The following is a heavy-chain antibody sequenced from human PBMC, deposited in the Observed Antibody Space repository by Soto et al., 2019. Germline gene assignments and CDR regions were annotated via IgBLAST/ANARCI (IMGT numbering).Heavy chain of an antibody. D-gene: IGHD2-15*01. CDR2: ISYDGSNK. CDR3: ARMGLLHGMDV. CDR1: GFTFSSYA. V-gene: IGHV3-30*09. J-gene: IGHJ6*02. Sequence: QVQVVESGGGVVQPGRSLRLSCAASGFTFSSYAMHWVRQAPGKGLEWVALISYDGSNKYYADSVKGRFAISRDNYKNTLYLQMNSLRAEDTAVYYCARMGLLHGMDVWGQGTTVTVSS.